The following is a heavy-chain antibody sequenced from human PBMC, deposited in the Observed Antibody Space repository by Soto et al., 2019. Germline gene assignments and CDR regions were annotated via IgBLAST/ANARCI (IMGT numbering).Heavy chain of an antibody. CDR3: ARDATFGGVIAPEY. V-gene: IGHV1-18*01. D-gene: IGHD3-16*02. J-gene: IGHJ4*02. CDR1: GYTCTSYG. CDR2: ISAYNGNT. Sequence: QVQLVQSGAEVKKPGASVKVSCKASGYTCTSYGISCVRQAPGQGLEWMGWISAYNGNTNSAHNRQGRVTMTTDTSTSTAYMELRSLRSDDTAVYYCARDATFGGVIAPEYWGQRTLVTVTS.